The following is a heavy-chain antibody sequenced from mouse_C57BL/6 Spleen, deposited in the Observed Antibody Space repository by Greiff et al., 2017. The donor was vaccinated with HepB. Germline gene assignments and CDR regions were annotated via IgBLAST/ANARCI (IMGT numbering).Heavy chain of an antibody. Sequence: QVQLQQPGAELVKPGASVKMSCKASGYTFTSYWITWVKQRPGQGLEWIGDIYPGSGSTNYNEKFKSKATLTVDTSSSTAYMQLSSLTSEDSAVYYCASRGGNYDACFAYWGKGTLVTVSA. CDR3: ASRGGNYDACFAY. CDR1: GYTFTSYW. J-gene: IGHJ3*01. CDR2: IYPGSGST. D-gene: IGHD2-1*01. V-gene: IGHV1-55*01.